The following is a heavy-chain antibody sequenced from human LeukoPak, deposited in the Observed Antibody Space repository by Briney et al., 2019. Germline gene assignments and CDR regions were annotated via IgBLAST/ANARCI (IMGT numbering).Heavy chain of an antibody. CDR3: ARVRWGGPYCSSTSCYPGFGMGFDY. D-gene: IGHD2-2*01. CDR1: GFTFSSYA. V-gene: IGHV3-64*01. CDR2: ISSNGGST. Sequence: GGSLRLSCAASGFTFSSYAMHWVRQAPGKGLEYVSAISSNGGSTYYANSVKGRFTISRDNSKNTLYLQMGSLRAEDMAVYYCARVRWGGPYCSSTSCYPGFGMGFDYWGQGTLVTVSS. J-gene: IGHJ4*02.